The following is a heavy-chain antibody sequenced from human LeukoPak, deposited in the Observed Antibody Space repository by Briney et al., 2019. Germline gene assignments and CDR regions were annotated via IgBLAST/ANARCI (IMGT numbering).Heavy chain of an antibody. J-gene: IGHJ4*02. V-gene: IGHV1-46*01. CDR1: GYSFTSNY. Sequence: ASVKVSCTVSGYSFTSNYIHWVRQAPGQGLEWMGMIYPRDGSTSYAQRFQDRVTVTRDTSTSTVHMELSGLRSEDTAVYYCARDQEGFDDWGQGTLVTVSS. CDR3: ARDQEGFDD. CDR2: IYPRDGST.